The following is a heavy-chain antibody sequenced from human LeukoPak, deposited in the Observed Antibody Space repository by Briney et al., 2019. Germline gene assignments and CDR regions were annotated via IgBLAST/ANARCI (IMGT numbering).Heavy chain of an antibody. CDR3: ASLDPFDY. V-gene: IGHV3-74*01. CDR2: INSDGTKT. J-gene: IGHJ4*02. CDR1: GFTFRSYE. Sequence: TGGSLRLSRAASGFTFRSYEMHWVRLTPGKGLTWVSRINSDGTKTDYADSVKGRFTISRDNGKNTLYLQMNSLRAEDTAIYYCASLDPFDYWGQGTLVTVSS.